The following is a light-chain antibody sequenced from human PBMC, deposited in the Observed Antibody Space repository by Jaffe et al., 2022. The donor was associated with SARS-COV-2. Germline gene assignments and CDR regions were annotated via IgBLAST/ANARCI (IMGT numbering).Light chain of an antibody. CDR1: KLGHKY. CDR2: QDD. V-gene: IGLV3-1*01. J-gene: IGLJ1*01. CDR3: QAWDSSNYV. Sequence: SYELTQPPSVSVSPGQTASITCSGNKLGHKYTSWYQQKPGQSPVLVIYQDDKRPSGIPERFSGSNSGNTATLTISGTQAMDEADYYCQAWDSSNYVFGTGTRVTVL.